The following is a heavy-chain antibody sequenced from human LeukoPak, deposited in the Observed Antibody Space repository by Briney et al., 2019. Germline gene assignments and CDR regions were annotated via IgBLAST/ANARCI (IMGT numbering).Heavy chain of an antibody. CDR2: ISSSSRYI. CDR3: ASLLQQFDY. Sequence: PGGSLRLSCAASGFTFSSYSMNWVRQAPGKGLEWVSSISSSSRYIYYADSVKGGFTISRDNAKNSLYLQMNSLRAEDTAVYYCASLLQQFDYWGQGTLVTVSS. D-gene: IGHD4-11*01. CDR1: GFTFSSYS. V-gene: IGHV3-21*01. J-gene: IGHJ4*02.